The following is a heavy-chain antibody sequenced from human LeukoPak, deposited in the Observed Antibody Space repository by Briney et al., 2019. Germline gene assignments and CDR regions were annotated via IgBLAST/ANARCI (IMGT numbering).Heavy chain of an antibody. D-gene: IGHD3-9*01. Sequence: ASVKVSCKASGYTFTSYGISWVRQAPGQGLEWMGWISAYNGNTNFAQKLQGRVTMTTDTYTSTAYMHLRSLRSDDKAVYYCARDQAATNTQVRFCLDWGQGTLVTVSS. CDR2: ISAYNGNT. CDR1: GYTFTSYG. CDR3: ARDQAATNTQVRFCLD. V-gene: IGHV1-18*01. J-gene: IGHJ4*02.